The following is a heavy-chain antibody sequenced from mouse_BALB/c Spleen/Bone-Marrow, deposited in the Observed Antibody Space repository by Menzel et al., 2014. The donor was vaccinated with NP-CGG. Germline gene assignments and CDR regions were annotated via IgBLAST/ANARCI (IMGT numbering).Heavy chain of an antibody. D-gene: IGHD1-2*01. Sequence: QVQLQQPGAELVKPGASVKLSCKASGYTFTSYYMYWVKQRPGQGPEWIGEINPSNGGTNFNEKFKSKATLTVDKSSSTAYMQLSSLTFEDSAIYYCTRPYYGYVGYAYWGQGTQVTVSA. CDR3: TRPYYGYVGYAY. J-gene: IGHJ3*01. CDR1: GYTFTSYY. V-gene: IGHV1S81*02. CDR2: INPSNGGT.